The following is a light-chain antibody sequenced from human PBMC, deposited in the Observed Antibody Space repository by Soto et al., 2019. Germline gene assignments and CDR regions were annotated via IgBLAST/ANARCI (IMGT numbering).Light chain of an antibody. J-gene: IGKJ5*01. CDR2: DAS. CDR1: QSVSRY. Sequence: EIVLTQSPGTLPLSPWERATLSCRASQSVSRYLAWYQQKPGQAPRLVIYDASYRATGIPARFSGSGSGTDFTLTISSLEPEDFAVYYCQQRSNWITFGQGTRLEIK. CDR3: QQRSNWIT. V-gene: IGKV3-11*01.